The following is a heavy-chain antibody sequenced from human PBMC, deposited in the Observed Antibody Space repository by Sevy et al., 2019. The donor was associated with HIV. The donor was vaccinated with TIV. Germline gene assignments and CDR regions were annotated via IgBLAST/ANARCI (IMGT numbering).Heavy chain of an antibody. CDR1: GFIFKNYG. CDR3: AREGDSWLPFDY. CDR2: IRYDGTTK. Sequence: GGSLRLSCAASGFIFKNYGMHWVRQAPGKGLEWLTFIRYDGTTKYHADSVKGRFTISRDNSKNMLYLQMNSLRAEDTAVYYCAREGDSWLPFDYWGQGTLVTVSS. D-gene: IGHD6-13*01. J-gene: IGHJ4*02. V-gene: IGHV3-30*02.